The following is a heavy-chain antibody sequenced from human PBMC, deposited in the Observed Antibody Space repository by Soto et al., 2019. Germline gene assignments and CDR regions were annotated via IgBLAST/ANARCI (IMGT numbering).Heavy chain of an antibody. Sequence: ASVKVSCKASGYTFTGYYIHWVRQAPGQGLEWMGWINPNSGGTSYAHKFQGWVTMTRDTSISTACMEVSRLRSDDTAVYYCARDGRYCSSTSCYVSDGMDVWGQGTTVTVSS. V-gene: IGHV1-2*04. D-gene: IGHD2-2*01. CDR3: ARDGRYCSSTSCYVSDGMDV. CDR2: INPNSGGT. J-gene: IGHJ6*02. CDR1: GYTFTGYY.